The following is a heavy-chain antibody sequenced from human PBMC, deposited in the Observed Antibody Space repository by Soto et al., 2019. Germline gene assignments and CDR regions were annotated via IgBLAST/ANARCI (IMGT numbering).Heavy chain of an antibody. Sequence: QVTLKESGPVLVKPTETLTLTCTVSGFSLSNARMGVSWIRQPPGKALEWLAHIFSNDEKSYSTSLKSRLTIXXXTXXSQVVLTMTNMDPXXXAXXXXXXXXXXXXXXXXXYYYGMDVWGQGTTVT. J-gene: IGHJ6*02. CDR2: IFSNDEK. V-gene: IGHV2-26*01. CDR3: XXXXXXXXXXXXXYYYGMDV. CDR1: GFSLSNARMG.